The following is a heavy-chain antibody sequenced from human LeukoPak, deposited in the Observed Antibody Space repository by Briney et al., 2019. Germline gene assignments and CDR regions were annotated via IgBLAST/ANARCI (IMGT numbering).Heavy chain of an antibody. J-gene: IGHJ4*02. CDR3: ARDHWELLQYFDY. V-gene: IGHV1-18*01. CDR1: VYTFTNYG. D-gene: IGHD1-26*01. Sequence: ASVKVSFKCSVYTFTNYGISWARQAPGQGREWMAWISGYNSNTNYTQKLQGRVTMTTDTSTTTAYMELRSLRSDDTAVYYCARDHWELLQYFDYWGQGTLVTVSS. CDR2: ISGYNSNT.